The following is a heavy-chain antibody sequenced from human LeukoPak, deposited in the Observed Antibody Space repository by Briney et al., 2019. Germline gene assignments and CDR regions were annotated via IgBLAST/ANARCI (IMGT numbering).Heavy chain of an antibody. CDR2: FYYSGST. J-gene: IGHJ3*02. CDR1: GGSISSYY. Sequence: SETLSLTCTVSGGSISSYYWSWIRQPPGKGLEWIGYFYYSGSTSYNPSLKSRVTISVDTSKNHFSLKLSSVTAADTAVYYCARYSGSYPHDAFDIWGQGTMVTVSS. CDR3: ARYSGSYPHDAFDI. V-gene: IGHV4-59*01. D-gene: IGHD1-26*01.